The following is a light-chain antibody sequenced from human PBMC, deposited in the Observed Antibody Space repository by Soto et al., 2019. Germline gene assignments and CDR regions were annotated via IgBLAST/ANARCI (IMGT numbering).Light chain of an antibody. CDR2: GAS. Sequence: EIVLTQSPATLSLSPGERATLSCRASQSVSSSYLAWYQQKPGQAPRLLIYGASSRATGIPDRFSGSGSGTDFTLTISRLEPEDFAVFYCQHYGSSRLTFGGGTKVEIK. CDR1: QSVSSSY. CDR3: QHYGSSRLT. J-gene: IGKJ4*01. V-gene: IGKV3-20*01.